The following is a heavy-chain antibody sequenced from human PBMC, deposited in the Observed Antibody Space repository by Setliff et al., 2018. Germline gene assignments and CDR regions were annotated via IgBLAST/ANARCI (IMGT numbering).Heavy chain of an antibody. CDR2: VYYSGST. V-gene: IGHV4-39*01. CDR1: GGSISSRNYY. J-gene: IGHJ6*02. D-gene: IGHD6-6*01. Sequence: PSETLSLTCSVSGGSISSRNYYWGWIRQPPGKGLELIGTVYYSGSTYYLPSLKSRVTISVDMSKNQFSLKLSSVTAADTAVYYCARQAKSIAAPPADYYGMDVWGQGTTVTVSS. CDR3: ARQAKSIAAPPADYYGMDV.